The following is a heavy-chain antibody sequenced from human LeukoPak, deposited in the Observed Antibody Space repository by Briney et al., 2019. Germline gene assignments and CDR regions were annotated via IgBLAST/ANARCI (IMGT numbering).Heavy chain of an antibody. Sequence: SETLSLTCSVSGASLTSGGFSYWVWIRQPPRGPLEWVGSIYWDGRTYYNPSLSSRVTISMDTSKNQFSLKLNSVTAADTAVYYCARRSLDTSPDWGPGTLATVSS. CDR3: ARRSLDTSPD. CDR2: IYWDGRT. J-gene: IGHJ4*02. CDR1: GASLTSGGFSY. D-gene: IGHD3-9*01. V-gene: IGHV4-39*07.